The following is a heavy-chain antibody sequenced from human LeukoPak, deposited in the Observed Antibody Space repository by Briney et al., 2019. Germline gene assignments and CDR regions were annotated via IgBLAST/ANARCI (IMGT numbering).Heavy chain of an antibody. V-gene: IGHV3-48*01. CDR3: ARASDYDFWSGYYISQMGYYYYMDV. J-gene: IGHJ6*03. CDR1: GFTFSSYS. D-gene: IGHD3-3*01. Sequence: GGSLRLSCAASGFTFSSYSMDWVRQAPGKGLEWVSYISSSSSTIYYADSVKGRFTISRDNAKNSLYLQMNSLRAEDTAVYYCARASDYDFWSGYYISQMGYYYYMDVWGKGTTVTVSS. CDR2: ISSSSSTI.